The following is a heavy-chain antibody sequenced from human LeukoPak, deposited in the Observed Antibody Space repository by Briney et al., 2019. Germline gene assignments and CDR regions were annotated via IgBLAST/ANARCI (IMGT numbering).Heavy chain of an antibody. CDR2: IYWNDDK. CDR1: GFSLSTSGVG. V-gene: IGHV2-5*01. D-gene: IGHD6-13*01. CDR3: AHRPPPYSSSWFLYYFDY. Sequence: SGPTLVNPTQTLTLTCTFSGFSLSTSGVGVGWIRQPPGKALEWLALIYWNDDKRYSPSLKSRLTITKDTSKNQVVLTMTNMDPVDTATYYCAHRPPPYSSSWFLYYFDYWGQGTLVTVSS. J-gene: IGHJ4*02.